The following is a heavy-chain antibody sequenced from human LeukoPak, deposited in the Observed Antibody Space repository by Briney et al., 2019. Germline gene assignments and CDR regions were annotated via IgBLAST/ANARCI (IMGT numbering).Heavy chain of an antibody. CDR3: AHRYYYDGSGYFGY. V-gene: IGHV2-5*02. Sequence: SGPTLVNPTQTLTLTCTFSGFSLSTSGVGVGRIRQPPGKALEWLALIYWDDDKRYSPSLKSRLTITKDTSKTRVVLTMTNMDPVDTATYYCAHRYYYDGSGYFGYWGQGTLVTVSS. CDR1: GFSLSTSGVG. D-gene: IGHD3-22*01. J-gene: IGHJ4*02. CDR2: IYWDDDK.